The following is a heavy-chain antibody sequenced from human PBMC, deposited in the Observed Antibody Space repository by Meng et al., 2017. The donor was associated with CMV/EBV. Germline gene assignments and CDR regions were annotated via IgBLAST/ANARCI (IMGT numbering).Heavy chain of an antibody. D-gene: IGHD2-21*01. J-gene: IGHJ4*02. CDR1: GFTFSNAW. Sequence: EVQLVESGGGLVKPGGSLRRSCAASGFTFSNAWMSWVRQAPGKGLEWVGRIKSKTDGGTTDSVKGRFTISRDNSKNTLYLQMNSLRAEDTAVYYCARGNIVGDYWGQGTLVTVSS. CDR3: ARGNIVGDY. V-gene: IGHV3-15*01. CDR2: IKSKTDGGTT.